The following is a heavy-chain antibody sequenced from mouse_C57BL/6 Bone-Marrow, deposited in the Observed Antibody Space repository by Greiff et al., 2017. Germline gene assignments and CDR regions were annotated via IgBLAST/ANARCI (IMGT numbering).Heavy chain of an antibody. CDR3: ARGGLRRRDWYVDV. J-gene: IGHJ1*03. D-gene: IGHD2-2*01. CDR1: GYAFTNYL. Sequence: VQLQQSGAELVRPGTSVKVSCKASGYAFTNYLIEWVKQRPGQGLEWIGVINPGSGGTNSTEKFKGKATLTANKSSSTAYMQLSSLTSEDSAVYFWARGGLRRRDWYVDVWGTGTTVTVSS. V-gene: IGHV1-54*01. CDR2: INPGSGGT.